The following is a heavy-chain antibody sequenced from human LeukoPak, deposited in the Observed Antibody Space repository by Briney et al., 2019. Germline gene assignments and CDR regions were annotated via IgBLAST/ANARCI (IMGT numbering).Heavy chain of an antibody. D-gene: IGHD3-10*01. V-gene: IGHV4-34*01. CDR2: INHSGST. CDR3: ARGGRVGVGYYGSGSYYYNY. J-gene: IGHJ4*02. Sequence: SETLSLTCAVYGGSFSGYYWSWIRQPPGRGPEWIGEINHSGSTNYNPSLKSRVTISVDTSKNQFSLKLSSVTAADTAVYYCARGGRVGVGYYGSGSYYYNYWGQGTLVTVSS. CDR1: GGSFSGYY.